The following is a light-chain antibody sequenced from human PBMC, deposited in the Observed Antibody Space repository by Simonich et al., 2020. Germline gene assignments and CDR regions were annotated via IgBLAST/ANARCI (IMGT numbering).Light chain of an antibody. CDR2: EGR. J-gene: IGLJ2*01. V-gene: IGLV2-23*03. CDR1: SSDVGSYNL. Sequence: QSALTQPASVSGSPGQSITISCTGTSSDVGSYNLVSWYHKHPGKAPKRMIYEGRKRPSGVSNRFSGSKSGNTASLTISGLQAEDEADYYCCSYAGSSTFVVFGGGTKLTVL. CDR3: CSYAGSSTFVV.